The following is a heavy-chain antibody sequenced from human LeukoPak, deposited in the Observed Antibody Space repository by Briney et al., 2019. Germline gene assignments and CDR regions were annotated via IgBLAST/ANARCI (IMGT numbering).Heavy chain of an antibody. CDR3: ARAKPSLYCSSTSYYRYIFDP. CDR2: IYYSGST. Sequence: SETLSLTCTVSGGSISSSSYYWGWIRQPPGKGLEWIGSIYYSGSTYYNPSLKSRVTISVDTSKNQFSLKLSSVTAADTAVYYCARAKPSLYCSSTSYYRYIFDPWGQGTLVTVSS. CDR1: GGSISSSSYY. D-gene: IGHD2-2*01. V-gene: IGHV4-39*07. J-gene: IGHJ5*02.